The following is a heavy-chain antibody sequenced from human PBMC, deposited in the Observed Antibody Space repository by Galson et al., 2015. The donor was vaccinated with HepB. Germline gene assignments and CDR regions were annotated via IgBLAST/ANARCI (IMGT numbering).Heavy chain of an antibody. CDR3: ARDIAFPGTTMDSAY. V-gene: IGHV1-18*01. CDR1: GSTFTRYG. D-gene: IGHD1-1*01. CDR2: ISGYNGHT. Sequence: SVTVSCKASGSTFTRYGISWVRQAPGQGLEWMGWISGYNGHTKYAQKLQGNKFNTKYAQRFQGRVTMTTNTSTSTAYMELRSLRSDEPAVYCCARDIAFPGTTMDSAYWGQGTLVTVSS. J-gene: IGHJ4*02.